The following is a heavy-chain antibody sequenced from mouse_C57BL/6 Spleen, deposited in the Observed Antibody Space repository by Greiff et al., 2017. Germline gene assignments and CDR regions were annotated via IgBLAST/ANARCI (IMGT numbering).Heavy chain of an antibody. CDR3: AREELTGYFDY. V-gene: IGHV1-82*01. J-gene: IGHJ2*01. D-gene: IGHD3-2*01. CDR2: IYSGDGDT. Sequence: QVQLQQSGPELVKPGASVKISCKASGYAFSSSWMNCVKQRPGKGLECIGRIYSGDGDTNYNGKFKGKATLTADKPSTTAYLQLSSLTSEYSAVYFCAREELTGYFDYWGQGTTLTVSS. CDR1: GYAFSSSW.